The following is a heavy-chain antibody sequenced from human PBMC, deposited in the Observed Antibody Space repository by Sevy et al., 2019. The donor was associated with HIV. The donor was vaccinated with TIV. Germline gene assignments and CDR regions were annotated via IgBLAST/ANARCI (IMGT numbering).Heavy chain of an antibody. Sequence: GGSLRLSCAASGFTFSNYAMSWVRQAPGKGLEWLSSIRISGGNTYDADSVKGRFTISRDNSKNTLYLQMNSLRAEDTAVYYCAKEWTQLSDWYGELDYWGQGSLVTVSS. J-gene: IGHJ4*02. CDR1: GFTFSNYA. CDR3: AKEWTQLSDWYGELDY. V-gene: IGHV3-23*01. D-gene: IGHD6-19*01. CDR2: IRISGGNT.